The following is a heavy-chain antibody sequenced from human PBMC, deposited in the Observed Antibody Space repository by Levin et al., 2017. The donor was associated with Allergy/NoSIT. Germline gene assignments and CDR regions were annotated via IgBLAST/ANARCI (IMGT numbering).Heavy chain of an antibody. CDR3: ARTTPSHQILKWLLPKFDV. D-gene: IGHD3-3*01. CDR2: IYSGPGT. J-gene: IGHJ4*01. Sequence: GGSLRLSCAASGFNVNNYYINWVRQAPGKGLEWVSVIYSGPGTYYQESLKARFTISRDSSKNTVYLQMNSLRVEDTAVYYCARTTPSHQILKWLLPKFDVWGHGTLVTVSS. V-gene: IGHV3-66*01. CDR1: GFNVNNYY.